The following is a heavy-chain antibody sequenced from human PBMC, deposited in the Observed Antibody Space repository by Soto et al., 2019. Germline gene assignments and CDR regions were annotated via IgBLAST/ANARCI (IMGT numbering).Heavy chain of an antibody. CDR3: ARVLYSYGPYYFDY. D-gene: IGHD5-18*01. CDR2: IYYSGST. V-gene: IGHV4-59*01. CDR1: GGSISSYY. Sequence: QVQLQESGPGLVKPSEPLSLTCTVSGGSISSYYWSWIRQPPGKGLEWIGYIYYSGSTNYNPSLRSRVTMSVDTSKNQFSLKLSSVTAADTAVYHCARVLYSYGPYYFDYWGQGTLVTVSS. J-gene: IGHJ4*02.